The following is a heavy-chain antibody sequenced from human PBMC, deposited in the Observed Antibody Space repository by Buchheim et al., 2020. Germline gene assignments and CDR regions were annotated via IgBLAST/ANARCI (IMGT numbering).Heavy chain of an antibody. D-gene: IGHD6-19*01. Sequence: QVQLVQSGAEVKKPGASVKVSCKASGYTFTSYYMHWVRQAPGQGLEWMGWMNPNSGNTGYAQKFQGRVTMTRNTPISTAYMELSSLRSEDTAVYYCVRTTPGYSSGWTARALTDYWGQGTL. V-gene: IGHV1-8*02. CDR3: VRTTPGYSSGWTARALTDY. CDR2: MNPNSGNT. CDR1: GYTFTSYY. J-gene: IGHJ4*02.